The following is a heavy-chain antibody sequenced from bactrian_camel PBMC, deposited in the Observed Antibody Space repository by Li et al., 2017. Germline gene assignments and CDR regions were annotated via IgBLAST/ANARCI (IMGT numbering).Heavy chain of an antibody. J-gene: IGHJ4*01. D-gene: IGHD3*01. CDR3: AAEDQAPWDMGWICNYNS. V-gene: IGHV3S53*01. Sequence: HVQLVESGGGSVQAGGSLTLSCTASESTYRSICMAWFRQAPGSQRETVATVDSNGVTKVAGSVKGRFTLSKDNAKNTLYLRMDNLKPEDTALYTCAAEDQAPWDMGWICNYNSWGQGT. CDR2: VDSNGVT. CDR1: ESTYRSIC.